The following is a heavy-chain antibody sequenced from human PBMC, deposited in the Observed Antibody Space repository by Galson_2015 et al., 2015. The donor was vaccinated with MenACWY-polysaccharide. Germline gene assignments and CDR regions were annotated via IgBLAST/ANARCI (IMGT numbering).Heavy chain of an antibody. D-gene: IGHD7-27*01. V-gene: IGHV3-7*01. CDR2: IKQDGSAE. CDR1: GFTFSNYW. J-gene: IGHJ4*02. CDR3: ARDNWDDY. Sequence: SLRLSCAASGFTFSNYWMSWVRQAPGKGLEWMANIKQDGSAEYYVDSVRGRFTISRDNAKNSVYLQMSSLRAEDTAVYYCARDNWDDYWGQGTLVTVSS.